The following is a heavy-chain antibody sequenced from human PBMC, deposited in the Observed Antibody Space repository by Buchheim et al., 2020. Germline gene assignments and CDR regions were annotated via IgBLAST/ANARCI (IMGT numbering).Heavy chain of an antibody. CDR1: GFTFSNAW. D-gene: IGHD3-3*01. CDR3: TTISYYDFWSGYYYMREYYGMDV. Sequence: EVQLVESGGGLVKPGGSLRLSCAASGFTFSNAWMSWVRQAPGKGLEWVGRIKSKTDGGTTDYAAPVKGRFTISRDDSKNTLYLQMNSLKTEDTAVYYCTTISYYDFWSGYYYMREYYGMDVWGQGTT. CDR2: IKSKTDGGTT. V-gene: IGHV3-15*01. J-gene: IGHJ6*02.